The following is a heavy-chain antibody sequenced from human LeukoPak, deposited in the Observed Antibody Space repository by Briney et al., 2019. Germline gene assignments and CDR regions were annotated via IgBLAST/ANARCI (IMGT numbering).Heavy chain of an antibody. CDR2: IGTTGDT. CDR3: ARGVHSSVTRQPFYYYYGMDV. CDR1: GFTFSSYG. D-gene: IGHD4-17*01. V-gene: IGHV3-13*01. Sequence: PGGSLRLSCAASGFTFSSYGMHWVRQATGKGLEWVSAIGTTGDTYYPGSVKGRFTISRENAKNSLYLQMNSLRAGDTAVYYCARGVHSSVTRQPFYYYYGMDVWGQGTTVTVSS. J-gene: IGHJ6*02.